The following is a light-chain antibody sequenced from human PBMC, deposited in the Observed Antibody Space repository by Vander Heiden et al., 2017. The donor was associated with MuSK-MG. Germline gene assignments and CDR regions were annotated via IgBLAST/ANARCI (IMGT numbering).Light chain of an antibody. CDR1: QSLATN. Sequence: TVLTQPPATLSVSPGERASLSCRASQSLATNLAWYQQKRGQAPRLLIFGASTRATGIPARFSGSGSGTEFTLTISSLQSEDFAVYYCQQSNTWPYTFGQGTKLXIK. CDR3: QQSNTWPYT. CDR2: GAS. V-gene: IGKV3-15*01. J-gene: IGKJ2*01.